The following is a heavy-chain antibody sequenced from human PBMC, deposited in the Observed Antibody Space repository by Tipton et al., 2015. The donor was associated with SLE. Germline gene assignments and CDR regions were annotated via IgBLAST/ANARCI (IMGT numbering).Heavy chain of an antibody. CDR3: ARRGLPHSNAAGDGFDP. CDR1: GYSFTSYW. V-gene: IGHV5-10-1*01. CDR2: IDPSDSYT. D-gene: IGHD2-15*01. Sequence: VQLVQSGAEVKKPGESLRISCKGSGYSFTSYWISWVRQMPGKGLEWMGRIDPSDSYTNYSPSFQGHVTISADKSISTAYLQWSSLKASDTAMYYCARRGLPHSNAAGDGFDPWGQGTLVTVSS. J-gene: IGHJ5*02.